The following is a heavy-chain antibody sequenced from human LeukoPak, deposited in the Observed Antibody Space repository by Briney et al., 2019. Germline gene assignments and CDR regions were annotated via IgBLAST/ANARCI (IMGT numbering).Heavy chain of an antibody. CDR2: ISYDGSNK. CDR3: ARAHYDSGRFAWGPKTYYYGMDV. D-gene: IGHD3-22*01. CDR1: GFTFSSYG. J-gene: IGHJ6*02. V-gene: IGHV3-30*03. Sequence: GGSLRLSCAASGFTFSSYGMHWVRQAPGKGLEWVAVISYDGSNKYYADSVKGRFTISRDNSKNTLYLQMNSLRAEDTAVYYCARAHYDSGRFAWGPKTYYYGMDVWGQGTTVTVSS.